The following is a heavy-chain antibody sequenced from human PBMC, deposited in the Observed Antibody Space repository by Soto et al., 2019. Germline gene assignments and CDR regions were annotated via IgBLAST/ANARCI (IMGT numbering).Heavy chain of an antibody. CDR2: INTDGSST. J-gene: IGHJ5*02. CDR3: ARFRVDGDYVP. D-gene: IGHD4-17*01. CDR1: GFTFSNYW. Sequence: EVQLVESGGGLVQLGGSLRLSCAVSGFTFSNYWMHWVRQAPGKGLVWVSRINTDGSSTSYADFVKGRFTISRDNARNTLFLQMNSLTAEDTAVYYCARFRVDGDYVPWGHGTLVTVSA. V-gene: IGHV3-74*01.